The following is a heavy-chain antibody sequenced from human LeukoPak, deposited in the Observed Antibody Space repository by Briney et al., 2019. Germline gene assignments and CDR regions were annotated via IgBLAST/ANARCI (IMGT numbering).Heavy chain of an antibody. D-gene: IGHD3/OR15-3a*01. CDR3: ARQTGSGLFILP. V-gene: IGHV4-39*01. CDR2: IYYSGNT. J-gene: IGHJ4*02. CDR1: GGSISSSGYY. Sequence: SETLSLTCSVSGGSISSSGYYWGWIRQSPGEGLEWIGSIYYSGNTYYNASLKSQVSISIDTSKNQFSLKVTSVTAADTAVYYCARQTGSGLFILPGGQGTLVTVSS.